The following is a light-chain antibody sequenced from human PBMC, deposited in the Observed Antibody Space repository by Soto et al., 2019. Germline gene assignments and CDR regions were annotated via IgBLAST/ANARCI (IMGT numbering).Light chain of an antibody. Sequence: EIVLTQSPGTLSLSPGERATLSCRASQSVSSSYLAWYQQKPGQAPRLLIYGASSRATGIPDRFSGSGSGTDFTLTISSLQAEDVAVYYCQQYDAFGQGTKVDI. CDR1: QSVSSSY. CDR3: QQYDA. J-gene: IGKJ1*01. V-gene: IGKV3-20*01. CDR2: GAS.